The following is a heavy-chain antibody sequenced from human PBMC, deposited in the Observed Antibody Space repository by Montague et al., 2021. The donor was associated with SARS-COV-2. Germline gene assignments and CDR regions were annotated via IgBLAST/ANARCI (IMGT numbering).Heavy chain of an antibody. Sequence: SETLSLTCTVSGGSISSYYWSWIRQPPGKGLEWTGYIYYSGSTNYNPSHKSRVTISVDTSKNQFSLNLASVTAADTAVYYCVRGATRTFDYWGQGTLVTVSS. CDR3: VRGATRTFDY. V-gene: IGHV4-59*01. J-gene: IGHJ4*02. CDR1: GGSISSYY. D-gene: IGHD2-2*01. CDR2: IYYSGST.